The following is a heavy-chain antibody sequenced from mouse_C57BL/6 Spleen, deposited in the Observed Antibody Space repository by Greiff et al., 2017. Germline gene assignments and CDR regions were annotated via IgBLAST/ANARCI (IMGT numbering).Heavy chain of an antibody. CDR2: ISSGGDYI. Sequence: EVMLVESGEGLVKPGGSLKLSCAASGFTFSSYAMSWVRQTPEKRLEWVAYISSGGDYIYYADTVKGRFTISRDNARNTLYLQMSSLKSEDTAMYYCTREDGYGAWFAYWGQGTLVTVSA. CDR1: GFTFSSYA. V-gene: IGHV5-9-1*02. CDR3: TREDGYGAWFAY. D-gene: IGHD2-2*01. J-gene: IGHJ3*01.